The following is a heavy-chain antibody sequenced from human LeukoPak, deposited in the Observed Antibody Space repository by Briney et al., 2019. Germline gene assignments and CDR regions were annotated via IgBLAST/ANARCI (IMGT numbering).Heavy chain of an antibody. V-gene: IGHV4-59*01. CDR3: ARDSSGLRYFDWLSLKPYYYYGMDV. CDR1: GGSISSYY. Sequence: SETLSLTCTASGGSISSYYWSWIRQPPGKGLEWIGYIYYSGSTNYNPSLKSRVTISVDTSKNQFSLKLSSVAAADTAVYYCARDSSGLRYFDWLSLKPYYYYGMDVWGQGTTVTVSS. CDR2: IYYSGST. J-gene: IGHJ6*02. D-gene: IGHD3-9*01.